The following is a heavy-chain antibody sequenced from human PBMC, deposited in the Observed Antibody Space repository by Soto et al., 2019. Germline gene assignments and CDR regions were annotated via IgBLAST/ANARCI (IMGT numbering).Heavy chain of an antibody. CDR1: GGTFSSYS. J-gene: IGHJ4*02. CDR3: ARDGGRHSGGIDY. V-gene: IGHV1-69*01. CDR2: IIPIFGTA. Sequence: QVQLVQSGAEVKKPGSSVKVSCKASGGTFSSYSINWVRQAPGQGLEWMGEIIPIFGTANYAHKCQGRVTITADECTSRAYLELSSMRSEDTAVYYCARDGGRHSGGIDYWGQGTLVNVSS. D-gene: IGHD1-26*01.